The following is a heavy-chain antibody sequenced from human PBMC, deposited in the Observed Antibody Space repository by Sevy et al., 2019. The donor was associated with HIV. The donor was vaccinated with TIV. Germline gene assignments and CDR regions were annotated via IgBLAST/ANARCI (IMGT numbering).Heavy chain of an antibody. V-gene: IGHV6-1*01. CDR1: GDSVSSSSAA. CDR2: TDYRSKWYS. Sequence: SQTLSLTCAISGDSVSSSSAAWNWFRQSPSRGLEWLGRTDYRSKWYSDSEVSVKGRVTINPDTSKNQFSLHLESVTPEDTAVYFCARGDELNSYYYGMDVWGQGTTVTVSS. J-gene: IGHJ6*02. D-gene: IGHD1-7*01. CDR3: ARGDELNSYYYGMDV.